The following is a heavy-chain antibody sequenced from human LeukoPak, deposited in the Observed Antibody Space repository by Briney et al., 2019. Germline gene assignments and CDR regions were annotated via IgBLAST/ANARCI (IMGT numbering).Heavy chain of an antibody. CDR3: ARLVEQLNRNYYYYYYYMDV. CDR2: IYPGDSDT. J-gene: IGHJ6*03. D-gene: IGHD6-6*01. Sequence: GESLKISCKGSGYSFTSYWIGWVRQMPEKGLEWMGIIYPGDSDTRYSPSFQGQVTISADKSISTAYLQWSSLKASDTAMYYCARLVEQLNRNYYYYYYYMDVWGKGTTVTVSS. CDR1: GYSFTSYW. V-gene: IGHV5-51*01.